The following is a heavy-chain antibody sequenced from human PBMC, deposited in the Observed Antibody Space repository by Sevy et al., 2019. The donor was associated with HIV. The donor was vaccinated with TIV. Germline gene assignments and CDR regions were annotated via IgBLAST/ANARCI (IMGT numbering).Heavy chain of an antibody. CDR1: GFTFGDYA. CDR3: TRTDGPYDIVVGPAALPYYGMDV. Sequence: GGSLRLSCTASGFTFGDYAMSWVRQAPGKGLEWVGFIRSKAYGGTTEYAASVKGRFTIPRDDSKSNAYLQMNSLKTEDTAVYYCTRTDGPYDIVVGPAALPYYGMDVWGQGTTVTVSS. V-gene: IGHV3-49*04. D-gene: IGHD2-2*01. J-gene: IGHJ6*02. CDR2: IRSKAYGGTT.